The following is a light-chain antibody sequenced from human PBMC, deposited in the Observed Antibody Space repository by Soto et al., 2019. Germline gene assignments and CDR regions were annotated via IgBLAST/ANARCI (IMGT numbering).Light chain of an antibody. V-gene: IGKV3-15*01. J-gene: IGKJ4*01. CDR1: QSVSSN. Sequence: EIVMTQSPATLSVSPGERATLSCRASQSVSSNLAWYQQKPGQAPRLLIYGASTRATGIPARFSGSGSGTGFPLTISGLQAEDLAVYYCKQYNNWPPLTFGGGTKVEIK. CDR2: GAS. CDR3: KQYNNWPPLT.